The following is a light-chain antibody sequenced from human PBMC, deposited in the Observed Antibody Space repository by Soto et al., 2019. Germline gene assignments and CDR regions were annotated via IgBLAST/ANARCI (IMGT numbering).Light chain of an antibody. J-gene: IGLJ2*01. CDR3: AAWDDSLSGVI. Sequence: QLVLTQPPSASGTPGQRVTISCSGSSSSIGSNYVYWFQQLPGTAPKLLMYRNNQRPSGVPDRFSGSKSDTSASLAISGLRSEDEADYYCAAWDDSLSGVIFGGGTQLTVL. CDR1: SSSIGSNY. V-gene: IGLV1-47*01. CDR2: RNN.